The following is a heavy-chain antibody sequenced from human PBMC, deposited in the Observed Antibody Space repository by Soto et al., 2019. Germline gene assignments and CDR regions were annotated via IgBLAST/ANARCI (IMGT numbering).Heavy chain of an antibody. CDR2: ISSSSSTI. V-gene: IGHV3-48*02. CDR3: AREIPSRGAGWFDP. D-gene: IGHD3-10*01. Sequence: EVQLVESGGGLVQPGGSLRLSCAASGFTFSSYSMNWVRQAPVKGLEWVSYISSSSSTIYYADSVKGRFTISRDNAKNSLYLQMNSLRDEDTAVYYCAREIPSRGAGWFDPWGQGTLVTVSS. J-gene: IGHJ5*02. CDR1: GFTFSSYS.